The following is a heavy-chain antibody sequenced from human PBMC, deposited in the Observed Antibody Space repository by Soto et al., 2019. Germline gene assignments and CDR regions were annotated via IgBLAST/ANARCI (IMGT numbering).Heavy chain of an antibody. Sequence: HPGGSLRLSCAASGFTFSSYGMHWVRQAPGKGLEWVAVISYDGSNKYYADSVKGRFTISRDNSKNTLYLQMNSLRAEDTAVYYCAKDSYNWTPESQFDYWGQGTLVTVSS. D-gene: IGHD1-20*01. CDR3: AKDSYNWTPESQFDY. CDR2: ISYDGSNK. V-gene: IGHV3-30*18. CDR1: GFTFSSYG. J-gene: IGHJ4*02.